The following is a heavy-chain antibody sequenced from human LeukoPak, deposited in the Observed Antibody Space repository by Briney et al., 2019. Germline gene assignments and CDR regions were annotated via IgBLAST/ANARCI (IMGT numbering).Heavy chain of an antibody. J-gene: IGHJ4*02. D-gene: IGHD3-22*01. CDR1: GYTFTTYD. CDR2: ISTYHGNT. CDR3: ARVPRPSYESSGYYLDF. Sequence: ASVKVSCKASGYTFTTYDIGWVRQAPGQGLEWVGWISTYHGNTNYAQKFQGRVTLTTETPTTIASLELRSLRSDDTAVYYCARVPRPSYESSGYYLDFWGQGTLVTVSS. V-gene: IGHV1-18*01.